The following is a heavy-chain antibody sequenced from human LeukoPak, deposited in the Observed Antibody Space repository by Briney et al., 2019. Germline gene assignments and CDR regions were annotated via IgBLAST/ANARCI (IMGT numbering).Heavy chain of an antibody. J-gene: IGHJ4*02. CDR3: ASTSDSGGYYYDY. Sequence: PSETLSLTCTVFSDSISTYYWSWIRQPAGKGLEWIGRIYTSGSTNYNPSLKSRVTMSVDTSKNQFSLKLSSVTAADTAVYYCASTSDSGGYYYDYWGQGTLVTVSS. D-gene: IGHD3-22*01. V-gene: IGHV4-4*07. CDR1: SDSISTYY. CDR2: IYTSGST.